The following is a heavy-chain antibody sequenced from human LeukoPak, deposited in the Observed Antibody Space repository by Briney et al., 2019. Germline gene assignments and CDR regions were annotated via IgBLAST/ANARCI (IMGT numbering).Heavy chain of an antibody. V-gene: IGHV3-7*01. Sequence: GGSLRLSCAASGFTFSSYWMSWVRQAPGKWLEWVANIKQDGSEKYYVDSVKGRFTISRDNAKNSLYLQMNSLRAEDTAVYYCARDLLGRVYCGGDCYYYYYYYYYMDVWGKGTTVTVSS. J-gene: IGHJ6*03. CDR1: GFTFSSYW. D-gene: IGHD2-21*02. CDR3: ARDLLGRVYCGGDCYYYYYYYYYMDV. CDR2: IKQDGSEK.